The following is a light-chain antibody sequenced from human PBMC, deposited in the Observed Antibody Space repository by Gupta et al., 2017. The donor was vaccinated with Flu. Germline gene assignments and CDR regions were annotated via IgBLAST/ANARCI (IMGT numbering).Light chain of an antibody. J-gene: IGKJ2*01. CDR3: MQTQQSPYT. V-gene: IGKV2-28*01. CDR2: VGS. CDR1: HSRLNSSGYKY. Sequence: VTPGEAASISCRSSHSRLNSSGYKYLDWYLQKPGQAPQLLIYVGSFRASGVPDRFSGSGSGTYFTLKISSVEPEDVGVDYCMQTQQSPYTFGQGTKLEI.